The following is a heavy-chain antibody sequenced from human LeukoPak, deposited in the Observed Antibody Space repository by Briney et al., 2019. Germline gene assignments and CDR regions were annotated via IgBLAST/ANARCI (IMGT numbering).Heavy chain of an antibody. CDR1: GYTFTSYG. Sequence: ASVKVSCKASGYTFTSYGISWVRQAPGQGLEWMGWISAYNGNTNYAQKLQGRVTMTTDTSTSTAYMELRSLRSDDTAVYYCASWYYYDSSGFDAFDIWGQGTMVTVSS. D-gene: IGHD3-22*01. V-gene: IGHV1-18*01. CDR2: ISAYNGNT. CDR3: ASWYYYDSSGFDAFDI. J-gene: IGHJ3*02.